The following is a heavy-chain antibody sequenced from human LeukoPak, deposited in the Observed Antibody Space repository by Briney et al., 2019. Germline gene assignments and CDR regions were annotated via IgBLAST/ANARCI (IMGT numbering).Heavy chain of an antibody. V-gene: IGHV3-30-3*01. D-gene: IGHD3-16*01. CDR3: ARDGGSYWFDP. Sequence: GGSLRLSCAASGFTFSSYAMHWVRQAPGKGLEWVAVISYDGSNKYYADSVKGRFTISRDNSKNSLYLQMNSLRAEDTAVYYCARDGGSYWFDPWGQGTLVTVSS. CDR1: GFTFSSYA. CDR2: ISYDGSNK. J-gene: IGHJ5*02.